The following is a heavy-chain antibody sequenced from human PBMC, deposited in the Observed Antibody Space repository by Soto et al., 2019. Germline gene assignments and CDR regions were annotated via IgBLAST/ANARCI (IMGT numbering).Heavy chain of an antibody. J-gene: IGHJ4*02. CDR1: GASISSYY. CDR3: ASFGYSYGSYYFDY. D-gene: IGHD5-18*01. V-gene: IGHV4-59*01. Sequence: ETLSLTCTVSGASISSYYWSGIRQPPGKGLEWIGYIYYSGSTNYNPSLKSRVTISVDTSKNQFSLKLSSVTAADTDVYYCASFGYSYGSYYFDYWGQGTPVTVSS. CDR2: IYYSGST.